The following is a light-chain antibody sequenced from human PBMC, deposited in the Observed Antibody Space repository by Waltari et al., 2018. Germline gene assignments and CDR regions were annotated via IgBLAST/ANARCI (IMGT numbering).Light chain of an antibody. J-gene: IGKJ4*01. Sequence: EIVLTQSPATLSLSPGERGTLSCRASQGVSSNLAWYQQKPGQAPRLLIYDASNRATGVPARFSGSGSGTDFTLTISSLEPEDFAVYYCQQRGTWPLTFGGGTKVEIK. V-gene: IGKV3-11*01. CDR3: QQRGTWPLT. CDR2: DAS. CDR1: QGVSSN.